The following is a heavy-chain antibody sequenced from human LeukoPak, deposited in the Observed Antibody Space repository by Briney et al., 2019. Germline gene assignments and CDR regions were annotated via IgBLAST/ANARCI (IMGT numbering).Heavy chain of an antibody. J-gene: IGHJ5*02. V-gene: IGHV3-48*03. Sequence: PGGSLRLSCEDSGFTSRSYEMNWVRQAPGKGLEWIAYLSSSGSAFYYADSVKGRFTISRDNSKNTLYLQMNSLRVEDTAVYYCARGGIAVAGIDFRWFDPWGQGTLVTVSS. D-gene: IGHD6-19*01. CDR3: ARGGIAVAGIDFRWFDP. CDR1: GFTSRSYE. CDR2: LSSSGSAF.